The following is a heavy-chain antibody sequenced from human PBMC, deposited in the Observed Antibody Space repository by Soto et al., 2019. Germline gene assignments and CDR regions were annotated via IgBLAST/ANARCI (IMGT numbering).Heavy chain of an antibody. J-gene: IGHJ4*02. CDR2: IDPKNGGT. D-gene: IGHD3-10*01. V-gene: IGHV1-2*02. Sequence: QVQLVQSGTEVKKPGASVKVSCQASGYSISAYYIHRVRQAPGQGLEWMGWIDPKNGGTVSAQKFQARLTMTRDTSISTVYMDMSGLTSDDTALYYCGRDDYGIFPYWGQGSLVTVSS. CDR3: GRDDYGIFPY. CDR1: GYSISAYY.